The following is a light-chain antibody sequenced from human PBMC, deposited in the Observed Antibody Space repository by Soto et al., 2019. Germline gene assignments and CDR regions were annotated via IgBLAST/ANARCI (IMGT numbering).Light chain of an antibody. Sequence: NFMLTQPHAVSESPGKTVTISCTRSSGSIASNYVHWYQQRPGSSPSTVILEDDQRPSGVPDRFSGSIDSSSNSASLTISGLQTEDEATYYCQSYVDNNGVLFGTGTKLTVL. J-gene: IGLJ1*01. CDR1: SGSIASNY. V-gene: IGLV6-57*01. CDR3: QSYVDNNGVL. CDR2: EDD.